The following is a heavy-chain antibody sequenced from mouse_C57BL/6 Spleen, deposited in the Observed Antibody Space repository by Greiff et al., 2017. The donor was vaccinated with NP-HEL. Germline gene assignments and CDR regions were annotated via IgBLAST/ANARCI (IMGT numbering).Heavy chain of an antibody. J-gene: IGHJ2*01. Sequence: VQLQQPGAELVKPGASVKMSCKASGYTFTSYWITWVKQRPGQGLEWIGDIYPGSGSTNYNEKFKSKATLTVDTSSSTAYMQLSSLTSEDSAVYYCARDTTVVATGYFDYWGQGTTLTVSS. D-gene: IGHD1-1*01. CDR2: IYPGSGST. CDR1: GYTFTSYW. V-gene: IGHV1-55*01. CDR3: ARDTTVVATGYFDY.